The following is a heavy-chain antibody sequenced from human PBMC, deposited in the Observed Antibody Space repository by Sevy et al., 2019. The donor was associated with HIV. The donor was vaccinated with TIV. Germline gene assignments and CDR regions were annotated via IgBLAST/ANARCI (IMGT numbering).Heavy chain of an antibody. CDR3: VRQSTKYCSSTSCYGILDY. J-gene: IGHJ4*02. D-gene: IGHD2-2*01. Sequence: SETLSLTCTVSGGSISSGSYYWSWIRQPAGKGLEWIGRIYTSGSTNYNPSLKSRVTISVDTSKNPFSLKLSSVTAADTAVYYCVRQSTKYCSSTSCYGILDYWGQGTLVTVSS. CDR2: IYTSGST. CDR1: GGSISSGSYY. V-gene: IGHV4-61*02.